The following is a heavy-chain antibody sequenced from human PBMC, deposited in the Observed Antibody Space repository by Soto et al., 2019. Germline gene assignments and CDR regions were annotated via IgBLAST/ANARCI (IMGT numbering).Heavy chain of an antibody. D-gene: IGHD6-13*01. CDR2: GG. J-gene: IGHJ4*02. Sequence: QITLKESGPTLVKPTETLTLTCSVSGFSLSTSGRTLGWIRQPPGKAPEWLALGGQYSPSLQSRVTFTKHTSKNQVVLTLTDMDPADTATYYCTLRQDSSRGPIYWGQGILVTVSS. V-gene: IGHV2-5*01. CDR3: TLRQDSSRGPIY. CDR1: GFSLSTSGRT.